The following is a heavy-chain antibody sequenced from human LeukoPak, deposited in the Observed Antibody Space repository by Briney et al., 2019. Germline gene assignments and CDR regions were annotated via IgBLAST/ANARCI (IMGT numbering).Heavy chain of an antibody. D-gene: IGHD5-18*01. V-gene: IGHV1-69*13. J-gene: IGHJ4*02. CDR2: IIPIFGTA. Sequence: VASVKVSCKASGGTFSSYAISWVRQAPGQGLEWMGGIIPIFGTANYAQKFRGRVTITADGSTSTAYMELSSLRSEDTAVYYCARDYFFVDTALAREDYFDYWGQGTLVTVSS. CDR3: ARDYFFVDTALAREDYFDY. CDR1: GGTFSSYA.